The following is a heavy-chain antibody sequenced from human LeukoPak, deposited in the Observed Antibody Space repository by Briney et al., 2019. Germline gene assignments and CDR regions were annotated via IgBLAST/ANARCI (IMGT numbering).Heavy chain of an antibody. CDR1: GYTFTGYY. J-gene: IGHJ4*02. CDR2: INPNTGGT. Sequence: GASVKVSCKASGYTFTGYYMHWVRQAPGQGLEWMGWINPNTGGTNYAQKFQGRVTMTRDTSISTAYMDLSRLRSDDTAGYYCARVDFYGSGSYYRNWDQGTLVTVSS. CDR3: ARVDFYGSGSYYRN. D-gene: IGHD3-10*01. V-gene: IGHV1-2*02.